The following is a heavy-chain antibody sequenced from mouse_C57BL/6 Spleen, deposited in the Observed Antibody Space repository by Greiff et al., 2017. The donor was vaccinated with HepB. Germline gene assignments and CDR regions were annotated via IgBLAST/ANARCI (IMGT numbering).Heavy chain of an antibody. D-gene: IGHD1-1*01. CDR3: ARRARTTVVATPYFDV. V-gene: IGHV8-12*01. CDR1: GFSLSTSGMG. Sequence: VKLQESGPGILQSSQTLSLTCSFSGFSLSTSGMGVSWIRQPSGKGLEWLAHIYWDDDKRYNPSLKSRLTISKDTSRNQVFLKITSVDTADTATYYCARRARTTVVATPYFDVWGTGTTVTVSS. J-gene: IGHJ1*03. CDR2: IYWDDDK.